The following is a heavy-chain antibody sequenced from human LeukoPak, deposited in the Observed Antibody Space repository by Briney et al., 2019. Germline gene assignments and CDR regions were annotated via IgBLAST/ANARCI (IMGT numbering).Heavy chain of an antibody. Sequence: SESLSLTCAVSGGSISTNNWWSWVRQPPGKGLEWIGETYHTGSTNYSPSLRSRVTMSIDKSNNQFSLNLNSVTAANTAVYYCAKSGDYLWDYWGQGTLVTVSS. CDR2: TYHTGST. CDR3: AKSGDYLWDY. CDR1: GGSISTNNW. D-gene: IGHD3-16*01. J-gene: IGHJ4*02. V-gene: IGHV4-4*02.